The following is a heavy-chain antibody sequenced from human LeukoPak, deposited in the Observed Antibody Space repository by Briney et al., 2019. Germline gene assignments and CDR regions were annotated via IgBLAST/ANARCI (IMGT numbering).Heavy chain of an antibody. Sequence: TGGSLRLSCAASGFTFSSYEMNWVRQAPGKGLEWVSYISSSGSTIYYADSVKGRFTISGDNAKNSLYLQMNSLRAEDTALYYCVKDKRDGYNAAPFDYWGQGTLVTVSS. CDR1: GFTFSSYE. D-gene: IGHD5-24*01. V-gene: IGHV3-48*03. J-gene: IGHJ4*02. CDR2: ISSSGSTI. CDR3: VKDKRDGYNAAPFDY.